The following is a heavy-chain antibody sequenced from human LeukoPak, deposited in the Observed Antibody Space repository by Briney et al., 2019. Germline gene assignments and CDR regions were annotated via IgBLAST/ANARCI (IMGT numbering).Heavy chain of an antibody. J-gene: IGHJ4*02. Sequence: GGSLRLSCAASGFTFSSYEMNWVRQAPGKGLEWVSYISSSGSTIYYADSVKGRFTISRDNAKNSLYLQMNGLRAEDTAVYYCARAPGGYYYEGDYWGQGTLVTVSS. CDR1: GFTFSSYE. V-gene: IGHV3-48*03. CDR2: ISSSGSTI. CDR3: ARAPGGYYYEGDY. D-gene: IGHD3-22*01.